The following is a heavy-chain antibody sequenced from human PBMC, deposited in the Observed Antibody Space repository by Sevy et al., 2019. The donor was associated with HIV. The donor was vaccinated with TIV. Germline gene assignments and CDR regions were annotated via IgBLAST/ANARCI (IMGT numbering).Heavy chain of an antibody. Sequence: GGSLRLSCAISGFTVNDKYIIWVRPAPGKGLEWVSVIFSSGSTYYADSAKGRFTISRDNSKNTQDLQMNSVRAEDTAVYYCVSRFLSYRSGWSYFDYWGQGTLVTVSS. D-gene: IGHD6-19*01. CDR1: GFTVNDKY. V-gene: IGHV3-66*02. CDR2: IFSSGST. J-gene: IGHJ4*02. CDR3: VSRFLSYRSGWSYFDY.